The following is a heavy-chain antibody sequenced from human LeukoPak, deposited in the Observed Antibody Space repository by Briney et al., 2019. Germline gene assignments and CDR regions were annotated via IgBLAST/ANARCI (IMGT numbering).Heavy chain of an antibody. D-gene: IGHD1-26*01. Sequence: SETLPLTCTVSGGSISGDRYYWGWFRQPPGKGPEWIGNIHYSGRVYYSVSLQSRATISVDTSKNQFPLKLSSVTAADTAVYYCARAGVGATTLDYWGQGTLVTVSS. CDR2: IHYSGRV. J-gene: IGHJ4*02. CDR3: ARAGVGATTLDY. V-gene: IGHV4-39*06. CDR1: GGSISGDRYY.